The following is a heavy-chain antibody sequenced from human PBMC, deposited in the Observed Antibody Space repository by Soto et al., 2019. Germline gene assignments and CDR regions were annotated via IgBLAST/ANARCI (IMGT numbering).Heavy chain of an antibody. CDR3: ASLPGSGSYILS. CDR2: INYRGRT. CDR1: SGAFRDYY. J-gene: IGHJ5*02. D-gene: IGHD3-10*01. V-gene: IGHV4-34*01. Sequence: QVQLKQWGAGLLKPSETLSLSCAVYSGAFRDYYWSWIRQTPGKGLEWIGEINYRGRTKYNLSLKSRVTVSVDTSKNQFSLKLDSVTAADTAVYYCASLPGSGSYILSWGQGTLVTVSS.